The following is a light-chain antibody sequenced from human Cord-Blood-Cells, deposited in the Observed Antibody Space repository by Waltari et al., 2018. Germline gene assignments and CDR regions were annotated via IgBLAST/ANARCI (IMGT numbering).Light chain of an antibody. J-gene: IGLJ1*01. CDR2: EVS. Sequence: QSALTQPASVSGSPGKSITTPCTATSSDVGGYNHGSWYQQHPGKAPKLMIYEVSNRPSGVSNRFSGSKSGNTASLTISGLQAEDEADYYCSSYTSSSTLVFGTGTKVTVL. V-gene: IGLV2-14*01. CDR3: SSYTSSSTLV. CDR1: SSDVGGYNH.